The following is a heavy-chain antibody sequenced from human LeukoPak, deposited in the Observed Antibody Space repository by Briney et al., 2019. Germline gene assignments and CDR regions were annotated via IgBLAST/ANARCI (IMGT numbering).Heavy chain of an antibody. D-gene: IGHD4-23*01. J-gene: IGHJ4*02. Sequence: PSETLSLTCTVSGGSISSSSYYWGWIRQPPGKGLEWIGSIYHSGSTYYNPSLKSRVTISVDTSKNQFSLKLNSVTAADTAVYYCARDGYGGIDYWGQGILVTVSS. V-gene: IGHV4-39*07. CDR1: GGSISSSSYY. CDR3: ARDGYGGIDY. CDR2: IYHSGST.